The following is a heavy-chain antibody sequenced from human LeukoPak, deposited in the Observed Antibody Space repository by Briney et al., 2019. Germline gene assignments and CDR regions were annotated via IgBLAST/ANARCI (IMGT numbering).Heavy chain of an antibody. J-gene: IGHJ4*02. D-gene: IGHD6-13*01. CDR3: ARDSRSWFYDH. CDR1: GYTFSDHY. CDR2: INPNTGGT. Sequence: ASVKVSCKASGYTFSDHYMHWVRQAPGQGPEWMGWINPNTGGTNYVQKFQGRVTMTRDTSISTVYLELSRLRSDDTALYYCARDSRSWFYDHWGQGTLVSVSS. V-gene: IGHV1-2*02.